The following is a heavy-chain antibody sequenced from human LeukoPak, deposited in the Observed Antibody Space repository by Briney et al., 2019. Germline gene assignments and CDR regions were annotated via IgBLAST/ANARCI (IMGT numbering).Heavy chain of an antibody. V-gene: IGHV3-13*01. D-gene: IGHD6-19*01. CDR3: ARSKSYSSGRTDFDW. J-gene: IGHJ4*02. CDR2: IGTAGNT. Sequence: GGSLRLSCAASGFTFSSHDMHWVRKPTGKGLEWVSVIGTAGNTYYADSVKGRFAISRENARNCLLLQMDNLRAEDTAVYYCARSKSYSSGRTDFDWWGRGTLVTVSS. CDR1: GFTFSSHD.